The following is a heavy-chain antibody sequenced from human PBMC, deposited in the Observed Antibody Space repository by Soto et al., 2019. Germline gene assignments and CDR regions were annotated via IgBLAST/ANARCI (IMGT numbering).Heavy chain of an antibody. J-gene: IGHJ4*02. V-gene: IGHV1-2*02. D-gene: IGHD3-22*01. CDR3: ARRKGDYYDSSGYHYYYDY. Sequence: ASVKVSCKASGYPFTDYYVHWVRQAPGQGLEWMGWINPNSGGTKSAQKFQGRVTMTRDTSISTAYMELSRLRSDDTAVYYCARRKGDYYDSSGYHYYYDYWGQGTLVTVSS. CDR2: INPNSGGT. CDR1: GYPFTDYY.